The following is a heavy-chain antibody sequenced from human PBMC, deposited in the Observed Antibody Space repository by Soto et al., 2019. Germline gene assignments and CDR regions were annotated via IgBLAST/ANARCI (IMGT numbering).Heavy chain of an antibody. CDR1: EECRTSRGHY. Sequence: SETRSVAEECRTSRGHYRSKKKQHPGKGQEWIGYIYYSGSTYYNPSLKSRVTISVDTSKNQFSLKLSSVTAADTAVYYCARGDYDILTGYRLDYSGQGTLVTDSS. D-gene: IGHD3-9*01. CDR3: ARGDYDILTGYRLDY. CDR2: IYYSGST. V-gene: IGHV4-31*03. J-gene: IGHJ4*02.